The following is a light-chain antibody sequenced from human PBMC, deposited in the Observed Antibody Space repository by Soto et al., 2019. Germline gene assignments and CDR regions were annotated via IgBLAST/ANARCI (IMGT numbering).Light chain of an antibody. CDR1: QSVSSS. J-gene: IGKJ5*01. Sequence: EIVLTQSPATLSLSPGERSTLSCMASQSVSSSLAWYQQKPGQAPRLLIHHASNRATGIPARFSGSGSGTDFTLTISSLAPEDFEVYYCQQRSNWPITFGQGTRLEIK. CDR2: HAS. CDR3: QQRSNWPIT. V-gene: IGKV3-11*01.